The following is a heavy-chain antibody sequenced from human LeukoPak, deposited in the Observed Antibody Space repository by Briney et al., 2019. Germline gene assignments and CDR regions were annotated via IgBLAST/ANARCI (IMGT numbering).Heavy chain of an antibody. D-gene: IGHD6-19*01. J-gene: IGHJ6*03. CDR1: GFTVSSNY. CDR3: ANDFYSSGWYYYYYMDV. V-gene: IGHV3-23*01. Sequence: GGSLRLSCAASGFTVSSNYMSWVRQAPGKGLEWVSAIRGSGGSTYYADSVKGRFTISRDNSKNTLYLQMNSLRAEDTAVYYCANDFYSSGWYYYYYMDVWGKGTTVTVSS. CDR2: IRGSGGST.